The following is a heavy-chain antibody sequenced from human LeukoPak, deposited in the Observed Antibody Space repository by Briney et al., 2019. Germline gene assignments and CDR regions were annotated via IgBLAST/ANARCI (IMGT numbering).Heavy chain of an antibody. D-gene: IGHD4-11*01. CDR2: INHSGST. J-gene: IGHJ4*02. CDR1: GVSISSYY. V-gene: IGHV4-34*01. Sequence: PSETLSLTCTVSGVSISSYYWSWIRQPAGKGLEWIGEINHSGSTNYNPSLKSRVTISVDTSKNQFSLKLSSVTAADTAVYYCASGKRRPQGMPYSNYYGGIDYWGQGTLVTVSS. CDR3: ASGKRRPQGMPYSNYYGGIDY.